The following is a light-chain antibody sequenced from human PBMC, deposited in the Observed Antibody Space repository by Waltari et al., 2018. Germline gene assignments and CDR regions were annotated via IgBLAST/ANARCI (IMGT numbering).Light chain of an antibody. CDR3: QVTHTSGDPSYV. Sequence: SSVLIQPPSVAVAPGQTASITCGGDSIGSYSVHWYRPRPGQAPEVVVAEGGARPSGIPAGFSAFNSGNTATLTLSRGEAVDEADYYCQVTHTSGDPSYVFGSGTKVTVL. CDR1: SIGSYS. CDR2: EGG. V-gene: IGLV3-21*02. J-gene: IGLJ1*01.